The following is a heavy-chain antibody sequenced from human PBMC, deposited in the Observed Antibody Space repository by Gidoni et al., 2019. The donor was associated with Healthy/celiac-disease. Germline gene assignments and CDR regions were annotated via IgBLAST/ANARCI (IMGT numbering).Heavy chain of an antibody. CDR2: INHSGST. CDR1: GGSFIGYY. J-gene: IGHJ4*02. Sequence: QVQLQQWGAGLLKPSETLSLTCAVYGGSFIGYYWGWIRQLPGKGLEWIGEINHSGSTNYNPSLKSRVTISVYTSKNQVSLKLSSVTAADTAVYYCARGVGYWGQGTLVTVSS. D-gene: IGHD1-26*01. CDR3: ARGVGY. V-gene: IGHV4-34*01.